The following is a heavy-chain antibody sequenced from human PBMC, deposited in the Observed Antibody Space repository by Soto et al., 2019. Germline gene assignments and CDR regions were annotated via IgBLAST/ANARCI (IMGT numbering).Heavy chain of an antibody. CDR1: GFTFSSYS. V-gene: IGHV3-48*01. D-gene: IGHD2-2*01. J-gene: IGHJ4*02. CDR2: ISSSSSTI. CDR3: ASGPSTHFDY. Sequence: EVQLVESGGGLVQPGGSLRLSCAASGFTFSSYSMNWVRQAPGKGLEWVSYISSSSSTIYYADSVKGRFTISRDNAKNSLYLQMNSLRAEDTAVYYCASGPSTHFDYWGQGTLVTVSS.